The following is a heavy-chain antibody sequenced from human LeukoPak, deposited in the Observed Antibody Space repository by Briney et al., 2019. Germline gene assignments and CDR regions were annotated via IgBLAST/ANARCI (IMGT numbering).Heavy chain of an antibody. D-gene: IGHD3-10*01. Sequence: PSETLSLTCAVYGGSFSGFYWSWIRQPPGKGLEWIGENNHSGSTNYNPSLKSRVTISVDTSKNQFSLKLNSVTAADPAVYYCARDGSGSTNWFDPWGQGTLVTVSS. CDR3: ARDGSGSTNWFDP. V-gene: IGHV4-34*01. CDR2: NNHSGST. J-gene: IGHJ5*02. CDR1: GGSFSGFY.